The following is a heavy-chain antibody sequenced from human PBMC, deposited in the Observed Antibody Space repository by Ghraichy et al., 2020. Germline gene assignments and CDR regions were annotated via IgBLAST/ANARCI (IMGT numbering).Heavy chain of an antibody. CDR1: GYTFTSYG. D-gene: IGHD3-22*01. J-gene: IGHJ3*01. CDR3: ARSSRTPLSSGYAFDF. CDR2: ISAYNGNT. Sequence: ASVKVSCKASGYTFTSYGISWVRQAPGQGLEWMGWISAYNGNTNYAQKLQGRVTMTTDKSTSTAYMELRSLRSDDTAVYYCARSSRTPLSSGYAFDFWGQGTMVTV. V-gene: IGHV1-18*01.